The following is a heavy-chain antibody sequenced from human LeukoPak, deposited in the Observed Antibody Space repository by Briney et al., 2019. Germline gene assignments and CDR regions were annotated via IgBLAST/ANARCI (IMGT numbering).Heavy chain of an antibody. Sequence: GGSLRLSCAASGLTISSYSMNWVRQAPGKGLQWVSYISSSSSTIYYADSVKGRFTISRDNAKNSLYLQMNSLRAEDTAVYYCARKYSSSWTHLFDYWGQGTLVTVSS. CDR3: ARKYSSSWTHLFDY. CDR2: ISSSSSTI. V-gene: IGHV3-48*01. J-gene: IGHJ4*02. D-gene: IGHD6-13*01. CDR1: GLTISSYS.